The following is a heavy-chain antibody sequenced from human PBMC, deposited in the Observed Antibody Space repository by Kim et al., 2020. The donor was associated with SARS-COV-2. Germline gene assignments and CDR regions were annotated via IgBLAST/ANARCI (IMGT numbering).Heavy chain of an antibody. CDR2: INHSGST. J-gene: IGHJ5*02. D-gene: IGHD3-22*01. CDR1: GGSFSGYY. Sequence: SETLSLTCAVYGGSFSGYYWSWIRQPPGKGLEWIGEINHSGSTNYNPSLKSRVTISVDTSKNQFSLKLSSVTAADTAVYYCARGNYDSSGYYVGSWFDP. V-gene: IGHV4-34*01. CDR3: ARGNYDSSGYYVGSWFDP.